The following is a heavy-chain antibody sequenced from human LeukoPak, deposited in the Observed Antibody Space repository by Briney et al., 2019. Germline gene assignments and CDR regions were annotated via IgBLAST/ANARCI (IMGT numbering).Heavy chain of an antibody. CDR3: TTATSTMIAPYFDY. Sequence: GGSLRLSCAASGFTFSNAWMSWVRQAPGKGLEWVGRIKSKTGGGTTDYAAPVKGRFTISRDDSKNTLYLQMNSLKTEDTAVYYCTTATSTMIAPYFDYWGQGTLVTVSS. D-gene: IGHD3-22*01. CDR1: GFTFSNAW. CDR2: IKSKTGGGTT. V-gene: IGHV3-15*01. J-gene: IGHJ4*02.